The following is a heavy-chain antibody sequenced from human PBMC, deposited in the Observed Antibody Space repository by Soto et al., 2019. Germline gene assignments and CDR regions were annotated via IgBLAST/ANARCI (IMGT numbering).Heavy chain of an antibody. CDR2: IVVGSGNT. J-gene: IGHJ6*02. D-gene: IGHD1-7*01. CDR1: GFTFTSSA. V-gene: IGHV1-58*01. Sequence: VASVKVSCKASGFTFTSSAVQWVRQARGQRLEWIGWIVVGSGNTNYAQKFQERVTITRDMSTSTAYMELSSLRSEDTAVYYCAAGSGYNWNYPGYYYGMDVWGQGTTVTVSS. CDR3: AAGSGYNWNYPGYYYGMDV.